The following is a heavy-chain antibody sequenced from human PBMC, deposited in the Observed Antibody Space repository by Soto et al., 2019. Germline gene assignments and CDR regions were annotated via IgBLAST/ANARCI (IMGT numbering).Heavy chain of an antibody. CDR1: GFTFSSYA. Sequence: EVQLLESGGGLVQPGGSLRLSCAASGFTFSSYAMRWVRQAPVKGLEWVSAISGSGDSTYYADSVKGRFTISRDNSKNTLYLQTNSLRAEDTAVYYWARRGSGSYYDYWGQGTLVTVSS. CDR3: ARRGSGSYYDY. D-gene: IGHD1-26*01. V-gene: IGHV3-23*01. CDR2: ISGSGDST. J-gene: IGHJ4*02.